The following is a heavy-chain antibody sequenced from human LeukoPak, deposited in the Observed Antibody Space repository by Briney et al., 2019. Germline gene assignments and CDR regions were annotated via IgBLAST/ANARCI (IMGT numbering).Heavy chain of an antibody. D-gene: IGHD4/OR15-4a*01. CDR1: GFTFSSYG. CDR2: ISYDGSNK. V-gene: IGHV3-30*18. Sequence: GGSLRLSCAASGFTFSSYGMHWVRQAPGKGLEWVAVISYDGSNKYYADSVKGRFTISRDNSRNTLYLQMNSLRAEDTAVYYCAKDGAGALDYWGQGTLVTVSS. CDR3: AKDGAGALDY. J-gene: IGHJ4*02.